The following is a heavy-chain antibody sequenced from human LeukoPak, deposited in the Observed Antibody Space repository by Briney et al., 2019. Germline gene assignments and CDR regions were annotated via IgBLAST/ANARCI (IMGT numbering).Heavy chain of an antibody. D-gene: IGHD6-6*01. J-gene: IGHJ6*03. CDR2: ISGSGGST. Sequence: PGGSLRLSCAASGFTFSSYAMSWVRQAPGKGLEWVSAISGSGGSTYYADSVEGRFTISRDNSKNTLYLQMNSLRAEDTAVYYCAKAGGYSSSSYYYYMDVWGKGTTVTVSS. CDR1: GFTFSSYA. CDR3: AKAGGYSSSSYYYYMDV. V-gene: IGHV3-23*01.